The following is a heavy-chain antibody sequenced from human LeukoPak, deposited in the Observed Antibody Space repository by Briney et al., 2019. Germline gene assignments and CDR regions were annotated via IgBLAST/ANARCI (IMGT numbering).Heavy chain of an antibody. V-gene: IGHV3-48*04. CDR3: ATVLG. D-gene: IGHD6-6*01. CDR2: ISSSSSTI. Sequence: PGGSLRLSCAPPLFTSSSYSMNGVRQAPGKGLELVSYISSSSSTIYYADSVTGRFTISRDNARNMVYLQMNSLRAEDTAIYYCATVLGWGQGTLVTVSS. J-gene: IGHJ4*02. CDR1: LFTSSSYS.